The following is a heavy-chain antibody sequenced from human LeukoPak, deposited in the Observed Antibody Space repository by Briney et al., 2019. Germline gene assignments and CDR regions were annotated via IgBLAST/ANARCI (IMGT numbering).Heavy chain of an antibody. V-gene: IGHV4-59*01. Sequence: SETLSLTCAVSVGSISRYYWSWISDPPGKGLEWSWYIYDIGRTTYSTSLKSRVIIPVDPSMNQFSLKLSSVTAADTAVYYCARVSWPPGSSWYYFDYWGQGTLVTVSS. CDR2: IYDIGRT. J-gene: IGHJ4*02. CDR3: ARVSWPPGSSWYYFDY. D-gene: IGHD3-10*01. CDR1: VGSISRYY.